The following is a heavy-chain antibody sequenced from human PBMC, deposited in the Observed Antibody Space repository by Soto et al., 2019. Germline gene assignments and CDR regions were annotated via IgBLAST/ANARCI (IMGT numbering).Heavy chain of an antibody. CDR1: GYTFSSYG. CDR2: ISAYNGNT. Sequence: ASVKVSCKASGYTFSSYGISWVRQAPGQGLEWMGWISAYNGNTNYAQKLQGRVTMTTDTATSTAYMELRSLRSDDTAVYYCARWAGDIVLVPAAISAYYYYGVHVWGQGTTVTVSS. CDR3: ARWAGDIVLVPAAISAYYYYGVHV. J-gene: IGHJ6*02. D-gene: IGHD2-2*02. V-gene: IGHV1-18*01.